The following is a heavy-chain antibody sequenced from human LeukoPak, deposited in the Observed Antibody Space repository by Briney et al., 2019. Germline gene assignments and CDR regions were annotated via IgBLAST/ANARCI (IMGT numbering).Heavy chain of an antibody. CDR2: VNPSGGYT. CDR3: ARDNSVGDYAWWFDP. Sequence: AASVKVSCKASGYTFTNYYMHWVRQAPGQGLEWVGLVNPSGGYTTYAQKFQGRVTMTRDMSTSTDYMELSSLRSEDTAVYYCARDNSVGDYAWWFDPWGQGTLVTVSS. CDR1: GYTFTNYY. V-gene: IGHV1-46*01. J-gene: IGHJ5*02. D-gene: IGHD1-26*01.